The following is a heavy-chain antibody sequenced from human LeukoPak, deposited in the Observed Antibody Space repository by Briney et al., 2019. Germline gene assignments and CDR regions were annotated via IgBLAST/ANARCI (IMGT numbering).Heavy chain of an antibody. V-gene: IGHV1-18*01. Sequence: ASVKVSCKASGYTFTSYGISWLRQAPGQGLEWMGWISAYNGNTNYAQKLQGRVTMTTDTSTSTAYMELRSLRSDDTAVYYCARDSGAYYYDSSGYHGLYDYWGQGTLVTVSS. J-gene: IGHJ4*02. D-gene: IGHD3-22*01. CDR2: ISAYNGNT. CDR1: GYTFTSYG. CDR3: ARDSGAYYYDSSGYHGLYDY.